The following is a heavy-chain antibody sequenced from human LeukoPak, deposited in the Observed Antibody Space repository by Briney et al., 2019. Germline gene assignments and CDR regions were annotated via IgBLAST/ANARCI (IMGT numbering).Heavy chain of an antibody. CDR3: ARMSSSCDY. D-gene: IGHD2-2*01. V-gene: IGHV3-7*01. Sequence: GGSLRLSCVASGFTFNSHHMNWVRQTPGKGLESVATIKPDGSEKYYVDSVKGRFTISRDNAKSSLYLQMNSLRAEDTGVYFCARMSSSCDYWGQGTLVTVSS. J-gene: IGHJ4*02. CDR1: GFTFNSHH. CDR2: IKPDGSEK.